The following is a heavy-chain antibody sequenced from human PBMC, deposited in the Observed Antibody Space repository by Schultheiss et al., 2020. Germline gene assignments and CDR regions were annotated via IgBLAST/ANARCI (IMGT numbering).Heavy chain of an antibody. J-gene: IGHJ4*02. D-gene: IGHD2-2*01. CDR2: ISSSSSYI. V-gene: IGHV3-21*01. Sequence: GGSLRLSCAVSGFTISGNWMHWVRQAPGKGLEWVSSISSSSSYIYYADSVKGRFTISRDNAKNTLFLQMNSLRAEDTAVYYCARDCSSVDCQNPLEYWGQGTLVTVSS. CDR1: GFTISGNW. CDR3: ARDCSSVDCQNPLEY.